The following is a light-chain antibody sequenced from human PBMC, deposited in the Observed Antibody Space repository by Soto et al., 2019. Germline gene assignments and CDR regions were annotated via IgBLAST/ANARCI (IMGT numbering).Light chain of an antibody. CDR1: SNDVGGYNY. CDR2: EVS. J-gene: IGLJ1*01. Sequence: QSVLTQPASVSGSPGQSITISRTGTSNDVGGYNYVSWFQQHPGKAPKLLIFEVSNRPSGVSNRFSGSKSGNTASLTISGLQAEDEADYYCSSFTSTSTFVFGTGTKVTVL. CDR3: SSFTSTSTFV. V-gene: IGLV2-14*01.